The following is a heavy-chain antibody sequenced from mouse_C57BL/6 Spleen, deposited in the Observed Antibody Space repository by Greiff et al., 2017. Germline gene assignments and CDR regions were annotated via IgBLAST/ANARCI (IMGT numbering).Heavy chain of an antibody. V-gene: IGHV1-50*01. CDR3: ARYSNHFAD. CDR1: GFTFTSYW. CDR2: IDPSDSYT. J-gene: IGHJ3*01. D-gene: IGHD2-5*01. Sequence: QVQLQQPGAELVKPGASVKLSCKASGFTFTSYWMQWVKQRPGQGLEWIGEIDPSDSYTNYNPKFKGKATLTVDTSSSTAYLQLSSLTSEDSAGYYCARYSNHFADWGQGTLVTVSA.